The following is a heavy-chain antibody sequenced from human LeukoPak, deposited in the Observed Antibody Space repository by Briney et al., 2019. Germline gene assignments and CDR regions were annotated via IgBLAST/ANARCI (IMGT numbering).Heavy chain of an antibody. Sequence: ASVKVSCKASGGTFSTYAISWVRQAPGQGLEWMGGIIPIFGTANYAQKFQGRVTITTDESTSTAYMELSSLRSEDTAVYYCARGDPEYSSSTHFQHWGQGTLVIVSS. D-gene: IGHD6-6*01. J-gene: IGHJ1*01. CDR3: ARGDPEYSSSTHFQH. V-gene: IGHV1-69*05. CDR2: IIPIFGTA. CDR1: GGTFSTYA.